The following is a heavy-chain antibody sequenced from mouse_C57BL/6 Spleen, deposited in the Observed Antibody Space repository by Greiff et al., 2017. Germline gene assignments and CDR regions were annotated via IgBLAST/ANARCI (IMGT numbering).Heavy chain of an antibody. D-gene: IGHD1-1*01. V-gene: IGHV1-72*01. Sequence: QVQLQQPGAELVKPGASVKLSCKASGYTFTSYWMHWVKQRPGRGLEWIGRIDPNSGGTKYNEKFKSKATMTVDKPSSTAYMQVSSLTSADAAVYYCGRERDDYYGAGFAYWGQGTLVTVSA. CDR1: GYTFTSYW. J-gene: IGHJ3*01. CDR2: IDPNSGGT. CDR3: GRERDDYYGAGFAY.